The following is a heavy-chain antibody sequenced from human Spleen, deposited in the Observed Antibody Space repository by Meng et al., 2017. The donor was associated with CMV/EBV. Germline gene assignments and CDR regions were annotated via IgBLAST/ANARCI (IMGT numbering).Heavy chain of an antibody. CDR2: INPHRGGT. V-gene: IGHV1-2*02. CDR3: ARAYYYDSSGYYPYYYSYGMDV. J-gene: IGHJ6*02. CDR1: GYTFTGYY. D-gene: IGHD3-22*01. Sequence: ASVKVSCTAYGYTFTGYYMPWVRQAPGQGPEWMGWINPHRGGTNYAQKLQGRVTMTRDTSISTAYMELSRLRSDDTAVYSCARAYYYDSSGYYPYYYSYGMDVWGQGTTVTVSS.